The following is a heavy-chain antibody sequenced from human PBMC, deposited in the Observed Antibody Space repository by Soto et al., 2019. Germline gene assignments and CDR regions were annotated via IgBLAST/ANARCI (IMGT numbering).Heavy chain of an antibody. J-gene: IGHJ4*02. V-gene: IGHV1-46*03. D-gene: IGHD5-18*01. Sequence: QVQLVQSGAEVKKPGASVKVSCKASGYTFTSYYMHWVRQAPGQGLEWMGIINPSGGSTSYAQKFQGRVTMTRDTSTSTVYMELSSPRSEDTAVYYCARDLGVDTAMGFVDYWGQGTLVTVSS. CDR1: GYTFTSYY. CDR3: ARDLGVDTAMGFVDY. CDR2: INPSGGST.